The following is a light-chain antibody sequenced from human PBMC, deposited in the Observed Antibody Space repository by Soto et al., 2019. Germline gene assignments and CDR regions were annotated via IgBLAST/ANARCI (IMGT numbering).Light chain of an antibody. CDR3: QQYMCSVT. Sequence: EIVLTQSPGSLSLSPGQRATLSCRASQSVDTTFFAWYQKKPGQAPRLLIYGASNRATGIPDRFSGSGSGTDFTLTISRPVPGVFAVDDCQQYMCSVTFGQGTKVEIK. V-gene: IGKV3-20*01. CDR1: QSVDTTF. CDR2: GAS. J-gene: IGKJ1*01.